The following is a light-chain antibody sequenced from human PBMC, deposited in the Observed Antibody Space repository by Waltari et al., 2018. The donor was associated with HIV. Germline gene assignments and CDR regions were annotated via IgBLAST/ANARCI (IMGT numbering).Light chain of an antibody. V-gene: IGLV2-14*01. CDR2: DVS. CDR1: SSDIGGYKY. J-gene: IGLJ2*01. Sequence: QSALTQPASVSGFPRQSITISCTGSSSDIGGYKYVSWYQSYPGKAPKLIIYDVSSRPSGVSDRFSGSKSGNTASLSISGLRAGDEADYYCSSYTSTSTPLLFGGGTKLTVL. CDR3: SSYTSTSTPLL.